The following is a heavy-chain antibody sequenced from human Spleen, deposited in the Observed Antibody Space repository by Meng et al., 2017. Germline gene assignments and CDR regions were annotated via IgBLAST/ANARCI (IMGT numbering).Heavy chain of an antibody. Sequence: GGSLRLSCAVSGFTFGDYGMSWVRQAPGKGLEWVSGINWNGDSTGYADSVKGRFTISRDNAKNSLYLQMNSLRAEDTAVYYCAREWELVGFDIWGQGTMVTVSS. CDR2: INWNGDST. CDR3: AREWELVGFDI. V-gene: IGHV3-20*04. D-gene: IGHD1-26*01. CDR1: GFTFGDYG. J-gene: IGHJ3*02.